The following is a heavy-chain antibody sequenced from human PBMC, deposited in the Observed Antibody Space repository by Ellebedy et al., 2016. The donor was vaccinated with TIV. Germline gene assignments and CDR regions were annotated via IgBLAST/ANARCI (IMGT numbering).Heavy chain of an antibody. CDR2: IIPILGIA. Sequence: ASVKVSCKASGGTFSSYAISWVRQAPGQGLEWMGRIIPILGIANYAQKLQGRVTMTTDTSTSTAYMELSSLRSEDTAVYYCARDSKRNPHYYDSIPYYFDYWGQGTLVTVSS. V-gene: IGHV1-69*04. CDR3: ARDSKRNPHYYDSIPYYFDY. D-gene: IGHD3-22*01. CDR1: GGTFSSYA. J-gene: IGHJ4*02.